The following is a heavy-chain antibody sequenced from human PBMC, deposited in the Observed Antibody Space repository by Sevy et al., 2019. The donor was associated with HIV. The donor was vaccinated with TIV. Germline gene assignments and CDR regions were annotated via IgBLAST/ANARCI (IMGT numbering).Heavy chain of an antibody. CDR1: GFTFNNAW. Sequence: GGSLRLSCAASGFTFNNAWMSWVRQAPGKGLEWIGRIKNKPDGGTTDYAAPVKGRFTISRDDSKNTLYLQMNSLKTEDTAVYYCCTEGNVLLADGWGHWFDPWGQGTLVTVSS. D-gene: IGHD3-10*01. J-gene: IGHJ5*02. CDR3: CTEGNVLLADGWGHWFDP. CDR2: IKNKPDGGTT. V-gene: IGHV3-15*01.